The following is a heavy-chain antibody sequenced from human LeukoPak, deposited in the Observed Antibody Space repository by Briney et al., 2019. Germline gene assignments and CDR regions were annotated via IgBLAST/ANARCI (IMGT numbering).Heavy chain of an antibody. CDR3: ARDIRALVMPTYGMDV. CDR2: ISSNGGST. CDR1: GFTFSSYA. V-gene: IGHV3-64*01. D-gene: IGHD2-2*01. J-gene: IGHJ6*02. Sequence: GGSLRLSCAASGFTFSSYAMHWVRQAPGKGLEYVSAISSNGGSTYYANSVKGRFTISRDNSKNTLYLQMGNLRAEDMAVYYCARDIRALVMPTYGMDVWGQGTTVTVSS.